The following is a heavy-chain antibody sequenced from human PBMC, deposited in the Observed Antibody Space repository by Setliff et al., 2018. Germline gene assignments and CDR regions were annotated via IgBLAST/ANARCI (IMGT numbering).Heavy chain of an antibody. CDR1: GGSISSSSYY. V-gene: IGHV4-39*07. J-gene: IGHJ4*02. D-gene: IGHD1-20*01. Sequence: PSETLSLTCTVSGGSISSSSYYWGWIRQPPGQGLEWIGSIYYSGSTYYNPSLKSRVTISVDTSKNQFSLKLSSVTAADTAVYYCAREVSVFSGMSDSWGQGTLVTVSS. CDR2: IYYSGST. CDR3: AREVSVFSGMSDS.